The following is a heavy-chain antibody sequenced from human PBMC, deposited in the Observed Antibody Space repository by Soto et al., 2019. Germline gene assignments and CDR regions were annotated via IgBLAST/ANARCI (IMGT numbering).Heavy chain of an antibody. D-gene: IGHD3-10*01. J-gene: IGHJ4*02. V-gene: IGHV1-18*01. CDR1: GYTFSDYA. Sequence: QVHLVQSEGEVKKPGASVKVSCKTSGYTFSDYAVSWVREAPGQGLEWMGWINTFNGNTEYEQEFQGRVTWSIDTSTRTVFLQLTRLKVADGAVYFCARGCRPENYGGEGSRVTVTS. CDR2: INTFNGNT. CDR3: ARGCRPENY.